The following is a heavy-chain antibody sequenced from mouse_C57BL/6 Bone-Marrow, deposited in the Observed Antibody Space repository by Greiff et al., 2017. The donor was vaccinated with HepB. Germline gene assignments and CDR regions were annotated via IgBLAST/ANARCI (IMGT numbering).Heavy chain of an antibody. CDR2: ISDGGSYT. CDR1: GFTFSSYA. CDR3: AREGQLGRGFAY. D-gene: IGHD4-1*02. J-gene: IGHJ3*01. V-gene: IGHV5-4*01. Sequence: EVKVEESGGGLVKPGGSLKLSCAASGFTFSSYAMSWVRQTPEKRLEWVATISDGGSYTYYPDNVKGRFTISRDNAKNNLYLQMSYLKSEDTAMYYCAREGQLGRGFAYWGQGTLVTVSA.